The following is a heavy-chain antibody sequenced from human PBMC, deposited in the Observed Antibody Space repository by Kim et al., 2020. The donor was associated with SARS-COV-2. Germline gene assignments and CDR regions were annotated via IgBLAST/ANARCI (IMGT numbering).Heavy chain of an antibody. CDR1: GYTFTSYA. Sequence: ASVKVSCKASGYTFTSYAMNWVRQAPGQGLKWMGWINTNTGNPTYAHGFTGRFVFSLDTSVSTAYLQISSLKAEDTAVYYCARDPFRGGMDVWGQGTTVTVSS. J-gene: IGHJ6*02. CDR3: ARDPFRGGMDV. V-gene: IGHV7-4-1*02. CDR2: INTNTGNP.